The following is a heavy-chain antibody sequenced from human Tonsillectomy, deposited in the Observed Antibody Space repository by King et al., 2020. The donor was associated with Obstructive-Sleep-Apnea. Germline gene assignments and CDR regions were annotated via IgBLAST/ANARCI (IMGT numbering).Heavy chain of an antibody. V-gene: IGHV4-59*08. CDR1: GGSISSYY. CDR2: NYYSGST. Sequence: VQLQESGPGLVKPSETLSLTCTVSGGSISSYYWSWIRQPPGKGLEWIGYNYYSGSTNYNPSLKSRVTIPVDTSKNQFSLKLSALTAADTAVYYCARQSSRGFDGWFDPWGQGTLVTVSS. J-gene: IGHJ5*02. D-gene: IGHD6-13*01. CDR3: ARQSSRGFDGWFDP.